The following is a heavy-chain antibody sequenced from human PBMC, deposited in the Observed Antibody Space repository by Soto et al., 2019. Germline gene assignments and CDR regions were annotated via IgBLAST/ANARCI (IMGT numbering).Heavy chain of an antibody. CDR3: NRRRDWTAVDPLDY. CDR1: GYTFTSYA. CDR2: INAGNGNT. Sequence: ASVKVSCKASGYTFTSYAMHWVRQAPGQRLEWMGWINAGNGNTKYSQKFQGRVTITRDTSASTAYMELSSLKIEDTAVYYCNRRRDWTAVDPLDYWGQGTLVTGSS. J-gene: IGHJ4*02. D-gene: IGHD5-18*01. V-gene: IGHV1-3*01.